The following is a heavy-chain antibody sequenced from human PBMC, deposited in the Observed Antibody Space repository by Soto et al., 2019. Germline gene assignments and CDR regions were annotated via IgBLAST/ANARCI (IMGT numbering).Heavy chain of an antibody. D-gene: IGHD6-6*01. CDR1: GYTFTTYG. Sequence: QVQLVQSGAEVKQPGASVKVSCEASGYTFTTYGISWVRQASGQGLEWMGWINGYTGNTKYAQRFQGRVTMTRDTSTGTAYMEVRSLRSDDTAVYYCARDDIATRPQYYYGMDVWGQGTTVTVSS. V-gene: IGHV1-18*04. CDR3: ARDDIATRPQYYYGMDV. J-gene: IGHJ6*02. CDR2: INGYTGNT.